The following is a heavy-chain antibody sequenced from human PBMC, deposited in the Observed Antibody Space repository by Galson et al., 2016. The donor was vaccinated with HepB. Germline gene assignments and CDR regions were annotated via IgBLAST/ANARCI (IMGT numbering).Heavy chain of an antibody. D-gene: IGHD6-19*01. CDR2: IIPILGIV. Sequence: SVKVSCKASGGSFSTYAISWVRQAPGQGLEWMGRIIPILGIVNYAQKLQGRVTITADKSTSTAYVDLSSLRSEDTAVYYCARPREVTGTENDYYYHGLDVWGQGTPVTVSS. CDR3: ARPREVTGTENDYYYHGLDV. CDR1: GGSFSTYA. J-gene: IGHJ6*02. V-gene: IGHV1-69*04.